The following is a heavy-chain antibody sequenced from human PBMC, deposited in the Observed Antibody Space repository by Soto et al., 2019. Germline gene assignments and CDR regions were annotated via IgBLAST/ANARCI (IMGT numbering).Heavy chain of an antibody. J-gene: IGHJ4*02. V-gene: IGHV4-59*01. CDR3: ARADKFFDSSGYFYLSDY. CDR2: IYKSGSI. Sequence: TLSLTFTVSGGSISTYSWNLIRQSPGRGLEWIGYIYKSGSIKYNPSLKSRVTISLDTSKNQFSLDLSSVTAADTAVYYCARADKFFDSSGYFYLSDYWGQGTLVTVSS. D-gene: IGHD3-22*01. CDR1: GGSISTYS.